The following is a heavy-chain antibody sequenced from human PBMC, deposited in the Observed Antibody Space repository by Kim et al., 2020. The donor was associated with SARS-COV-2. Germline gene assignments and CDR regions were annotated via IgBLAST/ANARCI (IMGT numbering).Heavy chain of an antibody. Sequence: ASVKVSCKASGYTFTSYAMHWVRQAPGQRLEWMGWINAGNGNTKYSQKFQGRVTITRDTSASTAYMELSSLRSEDTAVYYCARDHHRINHRISHYYGMDVWGQGTTVTVSS. J-gene: IGHJ6*02. CDR2: INAGNGNT. CDR3: ARDHHRINHRISHYYGMDV. D-gene: IGHD3-3*02. V-gene: IGHV1-3*01. CDR1: GYTFTSYA.